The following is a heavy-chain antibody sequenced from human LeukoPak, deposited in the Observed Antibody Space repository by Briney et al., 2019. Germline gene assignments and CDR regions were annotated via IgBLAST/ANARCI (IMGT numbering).Heavy chain of an antibody. V-gene: IGHV3-23*01. CDR1: GFTFSSYA. CDR3: AKGTSVTAIRYFDS. D-gene: IGHD2-21*02. CDR2: ITGSGGGI. Sequence: GGSLRLPCAASGFTFSSYAMTWVRQAPGKGLEWVSLITGSGGGIYYADSVKGRLTISRDNSKNTLYLQMSSLRADDTAVYYCAKGTSVTAIRYFDSWGQGTQVTVSS. J-gene: IGHJ4*02.